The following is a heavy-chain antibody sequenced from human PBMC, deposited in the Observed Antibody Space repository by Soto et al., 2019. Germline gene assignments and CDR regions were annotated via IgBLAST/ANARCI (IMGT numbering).Heavy chain of an antibody. D-gene: IGHD4-17*01. CDR3: AKDDYGEDYYYYGMDV. J-gene: IGHJ6*02. V-gene: IGHV3-30*18. CDR2: ISYDGSNK. Sequence: GESLKISCAASGFTFSSYGMHWVRQAPGKGLEWVAVISYDGSNKYYADSVKGRFTISRDNSKNTLYLQMNSLRAEDTAVYYCAKDDYGEDYYYYGMDVWGQGTTVTVSS. CDR1: GFTFSSYG.